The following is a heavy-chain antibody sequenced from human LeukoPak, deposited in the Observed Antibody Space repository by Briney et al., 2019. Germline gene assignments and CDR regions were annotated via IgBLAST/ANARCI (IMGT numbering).Heavy chain of an antibody. J-gene: IGHJ6*02. D-gene: IGHD5-24*01. V-gene: IGHV4-34*01. CDR1: GGFFSGYY. CDR3: ATADAEEMATNYYYYYGMDV. CDR2: INHSGST. Sequence: SETLSLTCAVYGGFFSGYYWSWIRQPPGKGLEWIGEINHSGSTNYNLSLKSRVTISVDTSKNQFSLKLSSVTAADTAVYYCATADAEEMATNYYYYYGMDVWGQGTTVTVSS.